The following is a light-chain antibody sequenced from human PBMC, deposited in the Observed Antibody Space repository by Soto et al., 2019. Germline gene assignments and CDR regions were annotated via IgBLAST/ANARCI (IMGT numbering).Light chain of an antibody. Sequence: DIQMTQSPSSLSASVGDRVTITCQTSQVINNYLNWYQQKPGQAPKLLIYDVSHLETGVPFRFRGSGSGQYFTLTISSLQPEDFATYYCQQYEIFPITFGQGTRLEIK. V-gene: IGKV1-33*01. CDR3: QQYEIFPIT. J-gene: IGKJ5*01. CDR1: QVINNY. CDR2: DVS.